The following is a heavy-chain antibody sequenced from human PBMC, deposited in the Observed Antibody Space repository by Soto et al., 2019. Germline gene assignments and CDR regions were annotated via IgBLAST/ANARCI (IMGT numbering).Heavy chain of an antibody. J-gene: IGHJ6*02. CDR1: GDSVSSNSAA. CDR3: ARDKGSSGWSPQPYYYGMDV. CDR2: TYYRSKWYN. Sequence: SQTLSLTCAISGDSVSSNSAAWNWIRQSPSRGPEWLGRTYYRSKWYNDYAVSVKSRITINPDTSKNQFSLQLNSVTPEDTAVYYCARDKGSSGWSPQPYYYGMDVWGQGTTVTVSS. D-gene: IGHD6-19*01. V-gene: IGHV6-1*01.